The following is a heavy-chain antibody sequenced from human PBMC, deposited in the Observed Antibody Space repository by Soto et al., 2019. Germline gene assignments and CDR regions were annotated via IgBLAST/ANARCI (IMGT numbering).Heavy chain of an antibody. CDR3: ARARMVRGIIYYYGMDV. Sequence: QVQLQESGPGLVKSSQTLSLTCTVSGGSISSDGNYWSRIRQHPGKGLEWIGYIYYSRSTYYNPSLKRRVTLSVDTSKNQFSLKLNSVTAADTAVYYCARARMVRGIIYYYGMDVWGQGTTVTVSS. J-gene: IGHJ6*02. CDR2: IYYSRST. D-gene: IGHD3-10*01. CDR1: GGSISSDGNY. V-gene: IGHV4-31*03.